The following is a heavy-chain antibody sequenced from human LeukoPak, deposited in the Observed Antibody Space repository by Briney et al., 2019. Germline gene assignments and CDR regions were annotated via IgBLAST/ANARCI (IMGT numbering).Heavy chain of an antibody. CDR3: TLTTFGVVYYFDY. CDR1: GFTFSSYA. V-gene: IGHV3-30*04. CDR2: ISYDGINQ. Sequence: PGGSLRLSCATSGFTFSSYAMHWVRQAPGKGLESVALISYDGINQYYADSVKGRFIISRDNSKNTLYLQLNSLRLEDTAAYYCTLTTFGVVYYFDYWGQSTQVTVSS. D-gene: IGHD2-8*01. J-gene: IGHJ4*02.